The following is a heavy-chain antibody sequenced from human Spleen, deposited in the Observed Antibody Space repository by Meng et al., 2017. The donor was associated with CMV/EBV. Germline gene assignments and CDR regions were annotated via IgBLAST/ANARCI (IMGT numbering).Heavy chain of an antibody. Sequence: GESLKISCAASGFTFSSYTMHWVRQAPGKGLEWVAVISYDGKYNDYADSVKGRFTISRDNSKNTLYLQMNSLRPEDTAVYYCARTNYFDYWGQGTQVTVSS. CDR3: ARTNYFDY. CDR1: GFTFSSYT. J-gene: IGHJ4*02. V-gene: IGHV3-30*04. CDR2: ISYDGKYN.